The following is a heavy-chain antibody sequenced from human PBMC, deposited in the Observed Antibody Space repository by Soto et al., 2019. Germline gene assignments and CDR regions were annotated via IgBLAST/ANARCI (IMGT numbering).Heavy chain of an antibody. CDR1: GFGVTSFW. J-gene: IGHJ4*01. D-gene: IGHD1-26*01. CDR2: IYPGDSQT. V-gene: IGHV5-51*01. CDR3: ARRYVGANRSSPYYLDY. Sequence: PGESLKISCQASGFGVTSFWIGWVRQMPGKGLEWMGLIYPGDSQTLYSPSFEGQVTISADKSISTVYLQWRSLKASDTAKYFCARRYVGANRSSPYYLDYWGQGTLVIVSS.